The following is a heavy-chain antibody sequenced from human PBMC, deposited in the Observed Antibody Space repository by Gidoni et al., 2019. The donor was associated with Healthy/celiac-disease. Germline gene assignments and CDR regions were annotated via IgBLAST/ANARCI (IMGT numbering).Heavy chain of an antibody. D-gene: IGHD3-22*01. CDR2: IKQDGSEK. Sequence: EVQLVESGGGLVQPGGSLRLFCAASRFTLSSYWMSWVRQAPGKGLEWVANIKQDGSEKYYVDSVKGRFTISRDNAKNSLYLQMNSLRAEDTAVYYCARSPGYYYDSSGYSDYWGQGTLVTVSS. V-gene: IGHV3-7*01. J-gene: IGHJ4*02. CDR1: RFTLSSYW. CDR3: ARSPGYYYDSSGYSDY.